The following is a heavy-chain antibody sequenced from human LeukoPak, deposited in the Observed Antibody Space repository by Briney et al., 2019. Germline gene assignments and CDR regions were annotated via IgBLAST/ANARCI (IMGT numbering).Heavy chain of an antibody. CDR2: IESSGST. Sequence: KTSETLPLTCSVSGDSITYFYWSWIRQAAGKGLEWIGRIESSGSTDYNASLKSRVTMSVDTSKNQFSLKLSSVTAADTAVYYCARMPDDYWSGYSRPFDYWGQGTLVTVSS. CDR1: GDSITYFY. J-gene: IGHJ4*02. V-gene: IGHV4-4*07. D-gene: IGHD3-3*01. CDR3: ARMPDDYWSGYSRPFDY.